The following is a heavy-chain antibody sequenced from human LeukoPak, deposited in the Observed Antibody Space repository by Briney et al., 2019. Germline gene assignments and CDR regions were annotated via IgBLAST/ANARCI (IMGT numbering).Heavy chain of an antibody. D-gene: IGHD7-27*01. CDR1: GFTFRNHW. Sequence: GGSLRLSCAASGFTFRNHWMHWLRQAPGRRREWLARLTREGSDPSHADSVEGRFIISRDNANDTLYLQMNSLRVDDTAMYYCARNNWGIDYWGQGTLVAVSS. CDR2: LTREGSDP. J-gene: IGHJ4*02. CDR3: ARNNWGIDY. V-gene: IGHV3-74*01.